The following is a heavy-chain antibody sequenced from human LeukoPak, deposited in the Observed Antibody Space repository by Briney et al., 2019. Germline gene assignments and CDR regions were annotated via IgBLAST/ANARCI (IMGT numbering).Heavy chain of an antibody. CDR2: IYHSGST. D-gene: IGHD2-15*01. Sequence: PSETLSLTCTVSGGSISSSSYYWGWIRQPPGKGLEWIGSIYHSGSTYYNPSLKSRVTISVDTSKNQFSLKLSSVTAADTAVYYCAAQDIVGNWFDPWGQGTLVTVSS. CDR3: AAQDIVGNWFDP. V-gene: IGHV4-39*07. J-gene: IGHJ5*02. CDR1: GGSISSSSYY.